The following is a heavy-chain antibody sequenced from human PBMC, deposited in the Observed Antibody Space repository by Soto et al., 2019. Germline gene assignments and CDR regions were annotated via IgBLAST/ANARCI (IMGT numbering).Heavy chain of an antibody. CDR1: GFTFSSYA. CDR2: IIGSGGST. V-gene: IGHV3-23*01. D-gene: IGHD5-12*01. Sequence: EVQLLESGGGLVQPGGSLRLSCAGSGFTFSSYAMSWVRQAPGKGLEWVPAIIGSGGSTYYADSVKGRFTIFRDNYTNTLYLQTTSLRAEDTAAYYCAKGAYDLYEYYFDYWGQGTLVTVPP. J-gene: IGHJ4*02. CDR3: AKGAYDLYEYYFDY.